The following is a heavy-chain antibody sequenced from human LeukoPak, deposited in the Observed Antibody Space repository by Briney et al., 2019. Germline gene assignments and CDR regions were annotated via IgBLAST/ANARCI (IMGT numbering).Heavy chain of an antibody. Sequence: ASVKVSCKASGYTFTGYYMHWVRQAPGQGLEWMGWINPNSGGTNYAQKFQGWVTMTRDTSISTAYMELSRLRSDDTAVYYCARGPRNILTGYYTGDYFDYWGQGTLVTVSS. V-gene: IGHV1-2*04. CDR1: GYTFTGYY. J-gene: IGHJ4*02. CDR3: ARGPRNILTGYYTGDYFDY. D-gene: IGHD3-9*01. CDR2: INPNSGGT.